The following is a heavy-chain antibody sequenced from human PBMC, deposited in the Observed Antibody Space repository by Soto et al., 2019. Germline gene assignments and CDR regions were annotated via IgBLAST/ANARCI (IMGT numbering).Heavy chain of an antibody. CDR2: IYYSWST. J-gene: IGHJ5*02. D-gene: IGHD6-13*01. V-gene: IGHV4-39*01. Sequence: QLQLQESGPGLVKPSETLSLTCTVSGGSISSSSYYWGWIRQPPGKGLEWIGSIYYSWSTYYNPSHNSRLTISVDTSKNQFSLKLSSVTAADTAVYYCASQPIRLAAAGTVASWFDPWGQGTLVTVSS. CDR3: ASQPIRLAAAGTVASWFDP. CDR1: GGSISSSSYY.